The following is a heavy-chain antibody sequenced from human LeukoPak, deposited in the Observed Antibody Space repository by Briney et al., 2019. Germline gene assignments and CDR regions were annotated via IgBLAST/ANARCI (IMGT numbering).Heavy chain of an antibody. J-gene: IGHJ4*02. CDR1: GLTFTSYT. CDR3: AIIRGRNS. Sequence: GGSLRLSCVVSGLTFTSYTMDWVRQAPGKGLEWLSSISSSSNDIYYADSVKGRFTISRDNAKNSVLLQMNSLRAEDTALYYCAIIRGRNSWGQGTLATVSS. D-gene: IGHD3-10*01. V-gene: IGHV3-21*01. CDR2: ISSSSNDI.